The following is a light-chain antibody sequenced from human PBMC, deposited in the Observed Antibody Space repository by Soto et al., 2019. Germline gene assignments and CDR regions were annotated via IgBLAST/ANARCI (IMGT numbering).Light chain of an antibody. CDR2: DVT. J-gene: IGLJ1*01. CDR3: SSYTSTSTYV. Sequence: QSVLTQPASVSGSPGQSLTISCTGTSSDVGGYNDVSWYQQHPVKAPKLMIYDVTNRPSGISNRFSGSKSGNTASLTISGLQAEDEADYYCSSYTSTSTYVFGTGTKVTVL. CDR1: SSDVGGYND. V-gene: IGLV2-14*01.